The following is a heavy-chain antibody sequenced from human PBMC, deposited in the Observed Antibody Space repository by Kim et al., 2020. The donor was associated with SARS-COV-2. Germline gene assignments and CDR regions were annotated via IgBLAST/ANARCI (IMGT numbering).Heavy chain of an antibody. D-gene: IGHD2-15*01. Sequence: SVKSRITINPDTSKNQFSLQLNSVTPEDTAVYYCARGGEGYCSGGRCFDYWGQGTLVTVSS. V-gene: IGHV6-1*01. J-gene: IGHJ4*02. CDR3: ARGGEGYCSGGRCFDY.